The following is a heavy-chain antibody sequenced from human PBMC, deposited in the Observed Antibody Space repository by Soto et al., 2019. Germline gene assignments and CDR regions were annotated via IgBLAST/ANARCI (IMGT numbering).Heavy chain of an antibody. D-gene: IGHD3-22*01. Sequence: GGSRRLSCAASGFTFSSYAMSWVRQAPGKGLEWVSAISGSGGSTYYADSVKGRFTISRDNSKNTLYLQMNSLRAEDTAVYYCAKVGPGGYYFSHIDYWGQGTLVTVSS. CDR3: AKVGPGGYYFSHIDY. J-gene: IGHJ4*02. CDR2: ISGSGGST. V-gene: IGHV3-23*01. CDR1: GFTFSSYA.